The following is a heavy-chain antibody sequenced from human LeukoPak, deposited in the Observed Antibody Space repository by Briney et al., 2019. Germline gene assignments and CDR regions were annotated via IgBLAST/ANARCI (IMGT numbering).Heavy chain of an antibody. J-gene: IGHJ4*02. CDR2: ISYDGSDN. CDR1: GFSFSNFG. V-gene: IGHV3-30*18. Sequence: GGSLRLSCAASGFSFSNFGMHWVRQAPGKGLEWLAVISYDGSDNYYADSVKGRFTISRDNSRNTLHLQMHSLRGEDTAVYYCAKGFRRSDYWGQGTLVTVSS. CDR3: AKGFRRSDY.